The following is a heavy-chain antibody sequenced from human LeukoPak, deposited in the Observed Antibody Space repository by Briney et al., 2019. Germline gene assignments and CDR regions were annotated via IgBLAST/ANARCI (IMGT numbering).Heavy chain of an antibody. Sequence: GGSLRLSCAASGFTFSNYWMHWTRQVPGKGLVWVSHIKYDGSATNYADSVKGRFTISRDNAKNTLYLQMNSLRAEDTAVYYCVSSPLQSGYNFDYWGQGTLVTVSS. V-gene: IGHV3-74*01. CDR3: VSSPLQSGYNFDY. CDR1: GFTFSNYW. D-gene: IGHD3-3*01. J-gene: IGHJ4*02. CDR2: IKYDGSAT.